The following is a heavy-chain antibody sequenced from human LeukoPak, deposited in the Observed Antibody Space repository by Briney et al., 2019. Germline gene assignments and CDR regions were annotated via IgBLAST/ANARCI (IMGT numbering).Heavy chain of an antibody. Sequence: SETLSLTCTVSGGSINSSSYYWGWIRQPPGEALEWIGSIYHSGYTYYNPSLKSRVTISVDTSKSQFSLKLSSVTAADTAVYYCARDISSSSWFSNWFDPWGQGTLVTVSS. J-gene: IGHJ5*02. CDR1: GGSINSSSYY. V-gene: IGHV4-39*07. CDR2: IYHSGYT. CDR3: ARDISSSSWFSNWFDP. D-gene: IGHD6-13*01.